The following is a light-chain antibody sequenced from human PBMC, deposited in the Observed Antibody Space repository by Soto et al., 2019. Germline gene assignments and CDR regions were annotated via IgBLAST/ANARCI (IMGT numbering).Light chain of an antibody. CDR1: SSDVGGYKY. CDR3: SSFTSSNTVV. J-gene: IGLJ3*02. CDR2: EVS. Sequence: QSVLTQPASVSGSPGQSINISCTGTSSDVGGYKYVSWYQQHPGKAPKLMIYEVSNRPSGVSNHFSGSKSGNTASLTISGLQAEDEADYYCSSFTSSNTVVFGGGTKLTVL. V-gene: IGLV2-14*01.